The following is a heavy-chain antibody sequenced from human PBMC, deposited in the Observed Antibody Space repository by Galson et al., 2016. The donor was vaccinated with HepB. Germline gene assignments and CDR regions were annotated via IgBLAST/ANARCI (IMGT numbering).Heavy chain of an antibody. J-gene: IGHJ4*02. CDR1: GFTFSTYA. V-gene: IGHV3-30-3*01. CDR3: ARTKYGDY. D-gene: IGHD2-2*01. Sequence: SLRLSCAVSGFTFSTYAMHWVRQSPGKGLEWVAVISHDGSNKFYADSFQGQVTISADKSISTAYLQWSSLKASDTAIYYCARTKYGDYWGQGTLVTVSS. CDR2: ISHDGSNK.